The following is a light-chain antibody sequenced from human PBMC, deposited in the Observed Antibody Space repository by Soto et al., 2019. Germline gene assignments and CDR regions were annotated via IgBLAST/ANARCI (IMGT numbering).Light chain of an antibody. CDR3: QQSYNTPRT. Sequence: DIQMTQSPSSLSASVGERVSMTCRASRTISSYLNWYQQKPGKAPKLLIYAASDLHSGVPSRFSGSGYGTDFTLTITNLQPEDFATYYCQQSYNTPRTFGQGTKVEVK. J-gene: IGKJ1*01. V-gene: IGKV1-39*01. CDR1: RTISSY. CDR2: AAS.